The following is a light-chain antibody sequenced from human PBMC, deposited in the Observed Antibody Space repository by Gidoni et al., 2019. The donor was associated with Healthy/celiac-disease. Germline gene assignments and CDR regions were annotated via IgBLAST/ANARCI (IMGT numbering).Light chain of an antibody. Sequence: EVVLTQSPLSLPVTLGQPASISCRSSQSLLYRDGNTYLTWFHQRPGQSPRRRIYGVSNRDSGAPDRFTGSGSGADFTLKISRVEADDVGIYYCMQGTHWPPTFGQGTRVEIK. CDR3: MQGTHWPPT. CDR1: QSLLYRDGNTY. V-gene: IGKV2-30*01. J-gene: IGKJ1*01. CDR2: GVS.